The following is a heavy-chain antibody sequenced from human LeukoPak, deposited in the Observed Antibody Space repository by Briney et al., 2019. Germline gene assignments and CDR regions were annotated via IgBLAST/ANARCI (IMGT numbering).Heavy chain of an antibody. V-gene: IGHV3-23*01. D-gene: IGHD3-10*01. CDR3: AKLDYYGNY. Sequence: GGSLRLSCAASGFTFSSSWMTWVRQAPGKGLEWVSAISGSGGSTYYADSVKGRFTISRDNSKNTLYLQMNSLRAEDTAVYYCAKLDYYGNYWGQGTLVTVSS. CDR1: GFTFSSSW. J-gene: IGHJ4*02. CDR2: ISGSGGST.